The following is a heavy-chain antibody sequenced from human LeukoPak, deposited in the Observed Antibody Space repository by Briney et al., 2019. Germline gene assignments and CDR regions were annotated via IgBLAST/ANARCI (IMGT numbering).Heavy chain of an antibody. Sequence: GGLVQPGGSLRLSCAASGFTFSRFWMSWVRQAPGKGLEWVANIKEDGSETYYVDSVKGRFTVSRDNAENSLYLQMNSLRAEDTAVYYCARALVIDYWGQGTLVTVSS. J-gene: IGHJ4*02. CDR3: ARALVIDY. CDR2: IKEDGSET. D-gene: IGHD3-9*01. CDR1: GFTFSRFW. V-gene: IGHV3-7*01.